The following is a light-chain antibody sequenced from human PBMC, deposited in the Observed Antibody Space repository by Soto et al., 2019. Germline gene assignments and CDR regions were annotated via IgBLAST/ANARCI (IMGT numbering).Light chain of an antibody. CDR2: DAS. CDR1: QSVSTS. J-gene: IGKJ4*01. CDR3: QQRNSWPLT. V-gene: IGKV3-11*01. Sequence: IVLTQSPATLSLSPGERATLSCRASQSVSTSLAWYQQRPGQAPRLLISDASNRANGVPARFSGSGSGTDFTLTISSLEPEDFAVYYCQQRNSWPLTFGGGTKVEIK.